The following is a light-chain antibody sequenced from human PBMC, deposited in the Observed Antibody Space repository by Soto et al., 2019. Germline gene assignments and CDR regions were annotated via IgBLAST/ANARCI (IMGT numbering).Light chain of an antibody. CDR3: AAWDDSLNGVV. J-gene: IGLJ2*01. CDR2: SDN. CDR1: SSNIGSNT. V-gene: IGLV1-44*01. Sequence: QSVLTQPPSASGTPGQRVTISCSGSSSNIGSNTVNWYQQLPGTAPKLHIYSDNQRPSGLPHRFSGSKSGTSASLAISGLQSEDEADYYCAAWDDSLNGVVFGGGTKLTVL.